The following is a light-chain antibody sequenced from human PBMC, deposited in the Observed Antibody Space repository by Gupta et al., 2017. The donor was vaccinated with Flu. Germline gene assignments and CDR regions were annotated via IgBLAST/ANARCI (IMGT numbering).Light chain of an antibody. CDR3: QQEASSPKT. J-gene: IGKJ1*01. V-gene: IGKV3-20*01. CDR2: GAS. Sequence: GTLSLSPGERATLSCRASQSVSSSYLGWYQQKPGQAPRLLIYGASSRATGIPDRFSGSGSGTDFTLTIRRLEPEDFAVYYCQQEASSPKTFGQGTKVEIK. CDR1: QSVSSSY.